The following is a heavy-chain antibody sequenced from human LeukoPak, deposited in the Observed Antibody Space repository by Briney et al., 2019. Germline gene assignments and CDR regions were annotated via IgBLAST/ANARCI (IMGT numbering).Heavy chain of an antibody. Sequence: SQSLSLTCTVSGGSISSGDYYWSWIRQPPGKGLEWIGYIYYSGSTYYNPSLKSRVTISVDTSKNQFSLKLSSVTAADTAVYYCAREISGPTPHYYFDYWGQGTLVTVSS. CDR1: GGSISSGDYY. J-gene: IGHJ4*02. D-gene: IGHD3-10*01. CDR2: IYYSGST. CDR3: AREISGPTPHYYFDY. V-gene: IGHV4-30-4*01.